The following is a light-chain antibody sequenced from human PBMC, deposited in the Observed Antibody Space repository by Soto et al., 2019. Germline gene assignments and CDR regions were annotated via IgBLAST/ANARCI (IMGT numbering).Light chain of an antibody. CDR2: EVS. Sequence: QSVLTQPASVAGSPGQSITISCTGTGSDVGGYDYVSWYQQHPGKAPKLLIYEVSNRPSGISNRFSASKSGITASLTISGLQSEDEADYFCSSYTGTSTLVFGTGTKVT. CDR3: SSYTGTSTLV. V-gene: IGLV2-14*01. J-gene: IGLJ1*01. CDR1: GSDVGGYDY.